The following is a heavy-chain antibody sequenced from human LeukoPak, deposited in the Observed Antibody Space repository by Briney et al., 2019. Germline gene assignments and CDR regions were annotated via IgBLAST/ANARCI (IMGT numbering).Heavy chain of an antibody. CDR3: ARHPYSSGWYDYYFDY. D-gene: IGHD6-19*01. Sequence: PSETLSLTCAVYGGSFSGYYWSWIRQPPGKGLERIGEINHSGSTNYNPSLKSRVTISVDTSKNQFSLKLSSVTAADTAVYYCARHPYSSGWYDYYFDYWGQGTLVTVSS. CDR2: INHSGST. J-gene: IGHJ4*02. CDR1: GGSFSGYY. V-gene: IGHV4-34*01.